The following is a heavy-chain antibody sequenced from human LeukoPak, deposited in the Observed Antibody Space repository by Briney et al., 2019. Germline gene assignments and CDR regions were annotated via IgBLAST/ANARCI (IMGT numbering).Heavy chain of an antibody. D-gene: IGHD3-3*01. CDR2: ISSSSSYI. V-gene: IGHV3-21*01. Sequence: GGSLRLSCAASGFTFSSYSMNWVRQAPGKGLEWVSSISSSSSYIYYADSVKGRFTISRDNAKNSLYLQMNSLRAEDTAVYYCARPHARTNFQGYYDFWSGYYGYYYYYMDVWGKGTTVTVSS. CDR1: GFTFSSYS. J-gene: IGHJ6*03. CDR3: ARPHARTNFQGYYDFWSGYYGYYYYYMDV.